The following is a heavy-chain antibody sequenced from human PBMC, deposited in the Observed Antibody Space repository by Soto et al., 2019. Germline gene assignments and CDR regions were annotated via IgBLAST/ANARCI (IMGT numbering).Heavy chain of an antibody. V-gene: IGHV4-59*01. CDR1: GGSISSYY. CDR2: IYYSGST. CDR3: ARDSMVRGVIITTRYYYGMDV. J-gene: IGHJ6*02. Sequence: PSETLSLTCTVSGGSISSYYLSWIRQPPGKGLEWIGYIYYSGSTNYNPSLKSRVTISVDTSKNQFSLKLSSVTAADTAVYYCARDSMVRGVIITTRYYYGMDVWGQGTTVTVSS. D-gene: IGHD3-10*01.